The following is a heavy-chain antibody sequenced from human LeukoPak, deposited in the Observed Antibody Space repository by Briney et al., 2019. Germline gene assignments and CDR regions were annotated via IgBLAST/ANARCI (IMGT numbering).Heavy chain of an antibody. J-gene: IGHJ6*02. CDR3: ARGGEFLWFGESLPYTYYGLDV. Sequence: PGGSLRLSCTASGFTFSNYWMYWVRQAAGKGLMWVSRINNDASGTSYADSVNGRFTISRGNARNTLYLQMNSLRVEDTAVYYCARGGEFLWFGESLPYTYYGLDVWGQGTTVIVSS. D-gene: IGHD3-10*01. V-gene: IGHV3-74*01. CDR2: INNDASGT. CDR1: GFTFSNYW.